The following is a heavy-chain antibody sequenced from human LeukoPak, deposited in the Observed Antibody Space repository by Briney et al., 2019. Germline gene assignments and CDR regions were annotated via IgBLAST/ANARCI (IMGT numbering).Heavy chain of an antibody. CDR3: ARDYYDGSGYYFFDY. D-gene: IGHD3-22*01. Sequence: TGGSLRLSCAASGFTFSSYAMSWVRQAPGKGLEWVSAISGSGGSTYYADSVKGRFTISRDNAKNSLYLQMNSLRAEDTAVYYCARDYYDGSGYYFFDYWGQGTLVTVSS. CDR2: ISGSGGST. CDR1: GFTFSSYA. V-gene: IGHV3-23*01. J-gene: IGHJ4*02.